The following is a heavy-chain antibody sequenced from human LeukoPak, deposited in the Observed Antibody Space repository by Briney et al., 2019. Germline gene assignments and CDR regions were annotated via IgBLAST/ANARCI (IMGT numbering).Heavy chain of an antibody. Sequence: PGGSLRLSCAASGFTFSSYAMSWVRQAPGKGLEWVAFIWSDGSNKYYADSVKGRFTISRDNSEDTLYLQMNSLRVEDTAVYYCARDPAGSGFAFDSWGQGALVTVSS. CDR2: IWSDGSNK. CDR3: ARDPAGSGFAFDS. J-gene: IGHJ4*02. CDR1: GFTFSSYA. D-gene: IGHD1-1*01. V-gene: IGHV3-33*08.